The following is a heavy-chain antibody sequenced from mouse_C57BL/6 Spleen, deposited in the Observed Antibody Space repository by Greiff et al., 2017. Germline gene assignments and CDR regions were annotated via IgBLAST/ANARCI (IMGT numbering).Heavy chain of an antibody. V-gene: IGHV14-1*01. Sequence: VQLQQSGAELVRPGASVKLSCTASGFNIQDYYMHWVKQRPEQGLEWIGRIDPEDGDTEYAPKFQGKATMTADTSSNTAYLQLSSLTSEDTAVYYCTEGGWLLLDYWGQGTTLTVSS. J-gene: IGHJ2*01. CDR2: IDPEDGDT. CDR3: TEGGWLLLDY. D-gene: IGHD2-3*01. CDR1: GFNIQDYY.